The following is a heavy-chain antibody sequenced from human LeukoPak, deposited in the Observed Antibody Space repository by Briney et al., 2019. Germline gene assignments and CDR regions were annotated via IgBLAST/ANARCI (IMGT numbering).Heavy chain of an antibody. CDR1: GYTFTVYY. CDR3: ARPYCSGGSCHDYFDY. D-gene: IGHD2-15*01. Sequence: GASVTVSFKASGYTFTVYYMRWVRQAPGQGLEWVGWINPYSGGTKYAQKFQGRVTMTRDTSINTAYMELRRLKSDDTAVYYCARPYCSGGSCHDYFDYWGQGTLVTVSS. CDR2: INPYSGGT. V-gene: IGHV1-2*02. J-gene: IGHJ4*02.